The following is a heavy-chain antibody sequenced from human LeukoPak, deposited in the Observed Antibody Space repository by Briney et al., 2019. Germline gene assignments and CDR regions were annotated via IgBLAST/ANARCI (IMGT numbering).Heavy chain of an antibody. CDR1: GFTFSGHN. CDR2: MSGSGI. J-gene: IGHJ3*01. Sequence: GGSLRLSCAATGFTFSGHNMGWMRQAPGKGLEWTSYMSGSGIYYADSVMGRFTISRDNAKNSLYLQMSSLRAEDSAVYFCARRSLTTGGHAFDVWGQGTLVTVSS. V-gene: IGHV3-11*01. CDR3: ARRSLTTGGHAFDV. D-gene: IGHD1-1*01.